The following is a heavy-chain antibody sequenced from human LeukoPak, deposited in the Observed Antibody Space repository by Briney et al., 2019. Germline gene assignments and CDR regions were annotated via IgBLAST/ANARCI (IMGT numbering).Heavy chain of an antibody. CDR2: IFYSGST. CDR1: GGSISSSSYY. CDR3: ARGGHCSGGSCFRFDY. V-gene: IGHV4-39*01. Sequence: SETLSLTCTVSGGSISSSSYYWGWIRQPPGKGLEWIGSIFYSGSTYYNPSLKSRVIISVDRSKNQLSLKLNSVTAADTAVYYCARGGHCSGGSCFRFDYWGQGTLVTVSS. D-gene: IGHD2-15*01. J-gene: IGHJ4*02.